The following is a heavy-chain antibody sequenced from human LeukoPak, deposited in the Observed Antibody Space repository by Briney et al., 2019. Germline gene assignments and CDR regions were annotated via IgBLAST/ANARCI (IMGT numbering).Heavy chain of an antibody. CDR3: ARDSAYGDYEGWFDP. Sequence: GGSLRLSCAASGFTFSSYGMHWVRQAPGKGLEWVAVIWYDGSNKYYADSVKGRFTISRDNSKNTLHLQMNSLRAEDTAVYYCARDSAYGDYEGWFDPGGQGTLATVSS. CDR2: IWYDGSNK. J-gene: IGHJ5*02. V-gene: IGHV3-33*01. CDR1: GFTFSSYG. D-gene: IGHD4-17*01.